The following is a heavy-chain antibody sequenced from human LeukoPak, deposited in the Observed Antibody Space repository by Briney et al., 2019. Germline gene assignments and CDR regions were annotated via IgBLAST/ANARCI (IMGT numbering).Heavy chain of an antibody. CDR2: IYHSGST. D-gene: IGHD6-6*01. CDR3: ARGGAARLHFQN. J-gene: IGHJ1*01. Sequence: SETLSLTCTVSGGSISSYHRTWIRQPPGKGLEWIGYIYHSGSTNYNPSLQSRVTISVDTSKNQFSLNLNSVTAADTAVYYCARGGAARLHFQNWGQGTLVTVSS. CDR1: GGSISSYH. V-gene: IGHV4-59*01.